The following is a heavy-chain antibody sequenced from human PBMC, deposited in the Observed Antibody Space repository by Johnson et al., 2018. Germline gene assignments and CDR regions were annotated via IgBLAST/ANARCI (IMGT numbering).Heavy chain of an antibody. D-gene: IGHD3-22*01. V-gene: IGHV3-7*01. CDR2: IQQDGSEK. CDR3: VGSSSGYCDR. J-gene: IGHJ5*02. CDR1: GFSFSSYW. Sequence: EVQLVETGGGLVQPGGSRRLSCAASGFSFSSYWMSWVRQTPVKGLEWVANIQQDGSEKYYVGSVAGRFTISRDNAKNLLYLQMNSLRADDTAVYFCVGSSSGYCDRWGQGALVTVSS.